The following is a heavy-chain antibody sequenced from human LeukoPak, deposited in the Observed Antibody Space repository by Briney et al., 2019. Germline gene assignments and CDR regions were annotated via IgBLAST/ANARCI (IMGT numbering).Heavy chain of an antibody. Sequence: PSRTLSLTCTVSGGSISSGGYYWSWIRQPPGKGLEWIGEINHSGSTNYNPSLKSRVTISVDTSKNQFSLKVSSVTAADTAVYYCARGSGLFYYYMDVWGKGTTVTVSS. CDR1: GGSISSGGYY. CDR2: INHSGST. CDR3: ARGSGLFYYYMDV. V-gene: IGHV4-30-2*01. D-gene: IGHD6-25*01. J-gene: IGHJ6*03.